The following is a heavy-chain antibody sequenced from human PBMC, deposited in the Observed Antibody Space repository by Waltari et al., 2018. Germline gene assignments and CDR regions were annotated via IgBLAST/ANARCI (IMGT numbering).Heavy chain of an antibody. CDR2: ISSSSSTI. V-gene: IGHV3-48*04. D-gene: IGHD6-13*01. Sequence: EVQLVESGGGLVQPGGSLRLSCAASGFTFSSHSMNWVHQAPGKGLEWVSYISSSSSTIYYADSVKGRFTISRDNAKNSLYLQMNSLRAEDTAVYYCASIAARDYFDYWGQGTLVTVSS. J-gene: IGHJ4*02. CDR3: ASIAARDYFDY. CDR1: GFTFSSHS.